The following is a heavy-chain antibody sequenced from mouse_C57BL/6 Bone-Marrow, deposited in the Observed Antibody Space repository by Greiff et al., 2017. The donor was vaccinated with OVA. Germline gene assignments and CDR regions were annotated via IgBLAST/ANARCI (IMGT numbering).Heavy chain of an antibody. D-gene: IGHD3-2*02. V-gene: IGHV1-59*01. CDR1: GYTFTSYW. CDR3: AGLETAQAFAY. J-gene: IGHJ3*01. Sequence: QVQLQQPGAELVRPGTSVKLSCKASGYTFTSYWMHWVKQRPGQGLEWIGVIDPSDSYTNYNQKFKGKATLTVDTSSSTAYMQLSSLTSEDSAVYYCAGLETAQAFAYWGQGTLVTVSA. CDR2: IDPSDSYT.